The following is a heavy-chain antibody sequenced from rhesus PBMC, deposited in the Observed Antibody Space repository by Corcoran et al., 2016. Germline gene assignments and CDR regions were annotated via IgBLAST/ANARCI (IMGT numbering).Heavy chain of an antibody. J-gene: IGHJ4*01. CDR2: INGKSGST. CDR1: GGSFSSYW. Sequence: QVQLQESGPGLVKPSETLSLTCAVSGGSFSSYWWSWIRQPPGKGLEWIGEINGKSGSTNYNPSLKGRVTMSKDASKNQFSLKLSAVTAADTAVYYCARAVIAAGITDFFDYWGQGVLVTVSS. D-gene: IGHD6-13*01. V-gene: IGHV4-80*01. CDR3: ARAVIAAGITDFFDY.